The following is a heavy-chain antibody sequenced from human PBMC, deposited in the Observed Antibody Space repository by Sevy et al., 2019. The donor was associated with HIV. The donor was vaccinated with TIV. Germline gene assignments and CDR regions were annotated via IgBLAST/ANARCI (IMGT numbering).Heavy chain of an antibody. CDR1: GGSITSLY. V-gene: IGHV4-59*08. J-gene: IGHJ4*02. Sequence: SETLSLTCTVSGGSITSLYWNWIRQPPGKGLEWIANIYYNGHINYNPSLKSRVTLSIDPSKNQFSLRLISVTAADTAMYYCAGENAWGRGYSWGQGTLVTVSS. D-gene: IGHD1-26*01. CDR2: IYYNGHI. CDR3: AGENAWGRGYS.